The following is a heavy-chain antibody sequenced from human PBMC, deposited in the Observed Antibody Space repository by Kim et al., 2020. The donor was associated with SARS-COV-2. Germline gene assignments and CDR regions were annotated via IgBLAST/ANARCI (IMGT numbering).Heavy chain of an antibody. CDR3: ARRYGGNPFDY. V-gene: IGHV4-59*01. Sequence: TNYHPSLKSRVTISVDTSKNQFSLKLSSVTAADTAVYYCARRYGGNPFDYWGQGTLVTVSS. J-gene: IGHJ4*02. CDR2: T. D-gene: IGHD2-15*01.